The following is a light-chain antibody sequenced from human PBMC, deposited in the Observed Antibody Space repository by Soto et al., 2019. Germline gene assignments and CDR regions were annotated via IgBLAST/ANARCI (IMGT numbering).Light chain of an antibody. CDR2: DTS. J-gene: IGKJ4*01. V-gene: IGKV3-15*01. Sequence: EVVMRQSPATLSVSPGEGATISCRASQGIGDTLAWYQHKPGQTPRLLIYDTSTRANGVPTRFSGSRSGADFTLTINSLQSEDFAVYYCQPYNNWPLTFGGGTKVEIK. CDR1: QGIGDT. CDR3: QPYNNWPLT.